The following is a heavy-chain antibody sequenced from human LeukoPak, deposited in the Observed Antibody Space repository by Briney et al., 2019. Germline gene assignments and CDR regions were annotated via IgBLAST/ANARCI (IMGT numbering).Heavy chain of an antibody. CDR1: GYTFTSYD. D-gene: IGHD3-10*01. J-gene: IGHJ4*02. Sequence: PGASVKVSCKASGYTFTSYDINWVRQATGQGLEWMGGMNPNSGNIGYAQKFQGRVTITRNTSISTAYMELSSLRSEDTAVYYCARELLWFGESNFDYWGQGTLVTVSS. V-gene: IGHV1-8*03. CDR2: MNPNSGNI. CDR3: ARELLWFGESNFDY.